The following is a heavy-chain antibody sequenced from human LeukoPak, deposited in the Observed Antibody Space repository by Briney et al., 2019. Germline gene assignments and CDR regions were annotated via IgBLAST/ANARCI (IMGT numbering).Heavy chain of an antibody. CDR3: ARAEYCSGGSCTMSFWLDGMDV. D-gene: IGHD2-15*01. CDR2: ISSNGGST. J-gene: IGHJ6*02. CDR1: GFTFSSYA. Sequence: GGSLRLACAASGFTFSSYAMHWIRQAPGKGLEYVSAISSNGGSTYYANSVKGRFTISRDNSKNTLYLQMGSLRAEDMAVYYCARAEYCSGGSCTMSFWLDGMDVWGQGTTVTVSS. V-gene: IGHV3-64*01.